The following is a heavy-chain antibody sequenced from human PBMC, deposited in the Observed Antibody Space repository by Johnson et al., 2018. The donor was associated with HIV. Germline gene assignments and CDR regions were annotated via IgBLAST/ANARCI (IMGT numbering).Heavy chain of an antibody. Sequence: QVQLVESGGGVRRPGGSLRLSCVDSGFTVNDYGMSWVRQGPGKGLEWVAIISYDGSNKYYADSVKGRFTISRDNAKNSLYLQMNSLRAEDTAVYYCARDHEMATIGDAFDIWGQGTMVTVSS. D-gene: IGHD5-24*01. J-gene: IGHJ3*02. CDR1: GFTVNDYG. CDR3: ARDHEMATIGDAFDI. CDR2: ISYDGSNK. V-gene: IGHV3-30*03.